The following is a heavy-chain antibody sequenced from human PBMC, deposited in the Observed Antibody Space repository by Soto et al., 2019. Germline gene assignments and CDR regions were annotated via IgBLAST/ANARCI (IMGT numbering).Heavy chain of an antibody. J-gene: IGHJ5*02. CDR1: GGSISSYY. V-gene: IGHV4-59*08. CDR2: IYYSGGT. Sequence: QVQLQESGPGLVKPSETLSLTCTVSGGSISSYYWSWIRQPPGKGLEWVGYIYYSGGTNYQPSRKSRVTISVDTSKNQFSLKLSSLTAADTAVYYCARHRFLVDTVYWFDPWGQGTLVTVSS. CDR3: ARHRFLVDTVYWFDP. D-gene: IGHD5-18*01.